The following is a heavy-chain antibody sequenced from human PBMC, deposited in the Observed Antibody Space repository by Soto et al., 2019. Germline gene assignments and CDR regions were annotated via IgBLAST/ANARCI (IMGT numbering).Heavy chain of an antibody. D-gene: IGHD2-21*01. CDR2: IIPIFGTS. J-gene: IGHJ6*02. CDR1: GGTFSRHV. Sequence: GASVKVSCKASGGTFSRHVISWTRQAPGQGVEWIGGIIPIFGTSKYAQKFQDRVTITADESTDTAYMEITSLRSDDSAVYYCAICVGIATNFYYYYAMDVWGQGTTVTVSS. CDR3: AICVGIATNFYYYYAMDV. V-gene: IGHV1-69*13.